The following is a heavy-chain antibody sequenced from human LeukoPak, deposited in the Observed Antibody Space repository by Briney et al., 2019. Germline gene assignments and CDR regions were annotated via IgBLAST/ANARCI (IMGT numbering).Heavy chain of an antibody. CDR3: AKSGGYGLIDY. D-gene: IGHD1-26*01. Sequence: SETLSLTCTVSGYSISSGYYWGWIRQPPGKGLEWIGSIYHSGSTYYNESLESRVTISIDTSKNQFSLKLNSVTAADTAMYYCAKSGGYGLIDYRGQGTLVTVSS. CDR1: GYSISSGYY. J-gene: IGHJ4*02. CDR2: IYHSGST. V-gene: IGHV4-38-2*02.